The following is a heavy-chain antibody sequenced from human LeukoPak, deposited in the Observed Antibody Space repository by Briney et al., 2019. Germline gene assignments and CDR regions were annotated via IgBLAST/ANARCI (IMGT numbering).Heavy chain of an antibody. V-gene: IGHV4-34*01. CDR2: LNHSRST. D-gene: IGHD3-10*01. CDR1: GGSFIGYS. J-gene: IGHJ4*02. Sequence: SETLSLTCAVYGGSFIGYSWSWIRHPPGKGLVWMWELNHSRSTYYNPSLTSRVTISVDTSKNQFSLKLSSVTAADTAVYYCARGLGGSGSYYMPYYFDYWGQGTLVTVSS. CDR3: ARGLGGSGSYYMPYYFDY.